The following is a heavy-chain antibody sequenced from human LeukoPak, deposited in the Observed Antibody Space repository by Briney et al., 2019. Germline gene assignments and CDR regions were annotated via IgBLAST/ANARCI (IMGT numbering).Heavy chain of an antibody. CDR2: IRSKAYGGTT. J-gene: IGHJ3*02. V-gene: IGHV3-49*04. Sequence: GGSLRLSCTASGFTFGDYAMSWVRQAPGKGLEWLGFIRSKAYGGTTEYAASVKGRFTISRDDSKSIAYLQMNSLKTEDTAVYYCTRDFFSYSGSFWASFDIWGQGTMVTVSS. CDR3: TRDFFSYSGSFWASFDI. CDR1: GFTFGDYA. D-gene: IGHD1-26*01.